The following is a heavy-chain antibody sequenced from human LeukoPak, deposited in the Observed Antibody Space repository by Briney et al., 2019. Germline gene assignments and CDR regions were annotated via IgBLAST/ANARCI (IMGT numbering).Heavy chain of an antibody. V-gene: IGHV5-51*01. J-gene: IGHJ4*02. Sequence: GESLKISCKGSGYSFTSYRIGWVRQMPGKGLEWVGIIYPGDSDSRYSPSFQGPVTISADKSISTANLQWSSLKASDTAMYYCARQSSNWYYFDYWGQGTLVTVSS. CDR2: IYPGDSDS. CDR3: ARQSSNWYYFDY. D-gene: IGHD6-13*01. CDR1: GYSFTSYR.